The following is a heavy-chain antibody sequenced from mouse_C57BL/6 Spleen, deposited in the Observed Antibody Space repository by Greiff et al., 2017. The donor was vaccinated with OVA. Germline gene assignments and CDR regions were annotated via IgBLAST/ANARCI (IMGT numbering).Heavy chain of an antibody. Sequence: VQLQQPGAELVKPGASVKLSCKASGYTFTSYWMHWVKQRPGQGLEWIGMIHPNSGSTNYNEKFKSKATLTVDKSSSTAYMQLSSLTSEDSAVYYCARGGYYGSSPFDYWGQGTTLTVSS. D-gene: IGHD1-1*01. CDR2: IHPNSGST. J-gene: IGHJ2*01. CDR1: GYTFTSYW. V-gene: IGHV1-64*01. CDR3: ARGGYYGSSPFDY.